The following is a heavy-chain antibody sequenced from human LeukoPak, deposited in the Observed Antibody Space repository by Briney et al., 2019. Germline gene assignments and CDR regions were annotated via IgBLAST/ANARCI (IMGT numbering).Heavy chain of an antibody. CDR1: GYTFTSYY. J-gene: IGHJ4*02. V-gene: IGHV1-46*01. CDR3: ARDQAPITMSTNFDY. CDR2: INPSGGST. Sequence: ASVKVSCKASGYTFTSYYMHWVRQAPGQGLEWMGIINPSGGSTSYAQKFQGRVTMTRDTSTSTVYMELSSLRSEDTAVYYCARDQAPITMSTNFDYWGQGTLVTVSS. D-gene: IGHD3-10*02.